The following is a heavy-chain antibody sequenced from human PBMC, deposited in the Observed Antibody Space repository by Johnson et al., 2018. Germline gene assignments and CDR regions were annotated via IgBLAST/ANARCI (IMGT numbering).Heavy chain of an antibody. V-gene: IGHV3-74*02. Sequence: VQLVQSGGGLVQPGGSLRLSCAASGFTFTSYWMHWVRQAPGKGLVWVSRINGGGRDENYADSVKGRFTISRDNPKNMVYLQMNNLRAEDTGVYYCARRQHGDYPWSTFDVWGQGTTVTVSS. CDR1: GFTFTSYW. J-gene: IGHJ3*01. D-gene: IGHD4-17*01. CDR3: ARRQHGDYPWSTFDV. CDR2: INGGGRDE.